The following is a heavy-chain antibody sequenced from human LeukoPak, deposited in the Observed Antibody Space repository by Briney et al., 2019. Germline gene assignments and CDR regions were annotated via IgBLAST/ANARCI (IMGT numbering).Heavy chain of an antibody. CDR3: AREWPRSVIDY. D-gene: IGHD4-11*01. CDR2: IYYSGST. V-gene: IGHV4-59*01. Sequence: SETLSLTCTVSGGSISSYYWSWIRQPPGKGLEWIGYIYYSGSTNYNPSLKSRVTISVDTSKNQFSLKLSSVTAADTAVYCCAREWPRSVIDYWGQGTLVTVSS. J-gene: IGHJ4*02. CDR1: GGSISSYY.